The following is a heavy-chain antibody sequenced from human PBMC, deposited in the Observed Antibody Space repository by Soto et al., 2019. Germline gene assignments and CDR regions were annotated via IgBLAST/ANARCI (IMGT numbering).Heavy chain of an antibody. CDR2: ISAYNGNT. Sequence: QVQLVQSGAEVKKPGASVKVSCKASGYTFTTYGISWVRQAPGQGLEWMGWISAYNGNTYYAQKFQDRLTMTTDPSPNTAYLALRSLISYDTAVYYSVLDHDSGSLGYWCQGTLVTVSS. V-gene: IGHV1-18*01. CDR1: GYTFTTYG. D-gene: IGHD3-10*01. J-gene: IGHJ4*02. CDR3: VLDHDSGSLGY.